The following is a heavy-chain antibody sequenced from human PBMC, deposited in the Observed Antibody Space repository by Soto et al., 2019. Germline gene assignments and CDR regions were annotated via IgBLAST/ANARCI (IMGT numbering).Heavy chain of an antibody. CDR3: ARDRPPWYYDSRGVDY. V-gene: IGHV4-30-4*01. CDR2: IYYSGST. Sequence: SETLSLTCTVSGGSISSGDYYWSWIRQPSGKGLEWIGYIYYSGSTYYNPSLKSRVTISVDTSKNQFSLKLSSATAADTAVYYCARDRPPWYYDSRGVDYWGQGTLVTVSS. J-gene: IGHJ4*02. CDR1: GGSISSGDYY. D-gene: IGHD3-22*01.